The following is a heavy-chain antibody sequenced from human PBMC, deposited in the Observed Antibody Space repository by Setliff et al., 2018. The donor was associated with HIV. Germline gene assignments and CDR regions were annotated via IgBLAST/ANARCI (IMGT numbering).Heavy chain of an antibody. J-gene: IGHJ3*02. D-gene: IGHD3-10*01. CDR2: INPNRGDT. V-gene: IGHV1-2*06. CDR3: ARVSSFNKIIREAFDI. CDR1: GYTLTGYF. Sequence: GASVKVSCKASGYTLTGYFIHWVRQAPGQGLEWMGQINPNRGDTKSHHKFADRLIMSRDTSLTTVYMELTSHRSDDTAVYYCARVSSFNKIIREAFDIWGQGTLVTVSS.